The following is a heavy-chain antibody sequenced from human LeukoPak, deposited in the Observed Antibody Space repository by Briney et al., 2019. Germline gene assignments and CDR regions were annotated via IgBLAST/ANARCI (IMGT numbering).Heavy chain of an antibody. CDR2: ISSSSSYI. CDR3: ARDVEYCSSTSCAFDY. CDR1: GFTFSSYA. V-gene: IGHV3-21*01. D-gene: IGHD2-2*01. Sequence: PGGSLRLSCAASGFTFSSYAMSWVRQAPGKGLEWVSSISSSSSYIYYADSVKGRFTISRDNAKNSLYLQMNSLRAEDTAVYYCARDVEYCSSTSCAFDYWGQGTLVTVSS. J-gene: IGHJ4*02.